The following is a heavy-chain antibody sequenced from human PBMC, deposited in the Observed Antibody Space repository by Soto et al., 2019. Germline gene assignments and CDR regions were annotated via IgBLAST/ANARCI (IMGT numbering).Heavy chain of an antibody. J-gene: IGHJ6*02. CDR1: GGTFSSYA. D-gene: IGHD6-13*01. V-gene: IGHV1-69*01. CDR2: IIPIFGTA. CDR3: ARSSIAAAQDYYYGMDV. Sequence: QVQLVQSGAEVKNPGSSVKVSCKASGGTFSSYAISWVRQAPGQGLEWIGGIIPIFGTANYAQKFQGRVTITADESTSTAYMELSSLRSEDTVVYYCARSSIAAAQDYYYGMDVWGQGTTVTVSS.